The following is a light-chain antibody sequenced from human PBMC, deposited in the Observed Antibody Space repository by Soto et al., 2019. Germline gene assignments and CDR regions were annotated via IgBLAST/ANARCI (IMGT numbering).Light chain of an antibody. CDR1: SSNIGAGYD. V-gene: IGLV1-40*01. CDR3: QSFDKYLSAVV. Sequence: QSVLTQPPSVSGAPGQRVTISCTGSSSNIGAGYDVHWYQQFPGTTPKFLIYDNTNRPSGVSVRFSGSKSGTSASLAISGLQAEDEADYYCQSFDKYLSAVVFGGGTKVTVL. J-gene: IGLJ2*01. CDR2: DNT.